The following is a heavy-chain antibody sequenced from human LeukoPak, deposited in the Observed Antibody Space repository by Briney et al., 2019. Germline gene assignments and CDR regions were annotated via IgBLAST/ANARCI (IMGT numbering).Heavy chain of an antibody. D-gene: IGHD3-22*01. Sequence: AETLSLTCTGSGGSISSYYWSWLRQPPGKGLEGIGYIYYSGSTNYNPSLNSRVTISADTSKNQFSLTLSSLTAADTAVYYCAREYNGQDSSGYYGYYFHYWGQGTLVTVSA. CDR3: AREYNGQDSSGYYGYYFHY. CDR1: GGSISSYY. V-gene: IGHV4-59*01. CDR2: IYYSGST. J-gene: IGHJ4*02.